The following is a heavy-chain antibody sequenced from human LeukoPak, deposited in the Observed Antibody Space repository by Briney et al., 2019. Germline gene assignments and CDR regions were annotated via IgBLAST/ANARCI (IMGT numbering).Heavy chain of an antibody. Sequence: GTSLRLSCEASGFAFRRYAMHWVRQAPGRGLEWVAVISHDGGNKNSGESVRGRFTLSRDNLKNTLYLQMNSLRGEDTALYYCTRATVLTSSGFDYWGQGTLVTVSS. V-gene: IGHV3-30-3*01. CDR2: ISHDGGNK. CDR3: TRATVLTSSGFDY. CDR1: GFAFRRYA. D-gene: IGHD4/OR15-4a*01. J-gene: IGHJ4*01.